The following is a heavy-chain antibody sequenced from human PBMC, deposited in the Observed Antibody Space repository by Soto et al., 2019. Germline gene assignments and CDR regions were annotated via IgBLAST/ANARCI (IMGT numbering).Heavy chain of an antibody. J-gene: IGHJ4*02. D-gene: IGHD2-2*01. CDR3: ASITYCSSTSCYDY. CDR2: IIPILGIA. CDR1: GGTFSSYT. Sequence: SVKVSCKASGGTFSSYTMSGVRQAPGQGLEWMGRIIPILGIANYAQKFQGRVTITADKSTSTAYMELSSLRSEDTSVYYCASITYCSSTSCYDYWGQGTLVTVSS. V-gene: IGHV1-69*02.